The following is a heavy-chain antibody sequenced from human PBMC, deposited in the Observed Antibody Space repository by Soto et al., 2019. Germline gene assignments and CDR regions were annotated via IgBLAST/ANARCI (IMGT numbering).Heavy chain of an antibody. CDR3: ARGWWEREGYVMDV. CDR2: MYYSEST. J-gene: IGHJ6*02. D-gene: IGHD1-26*01. CDR1: GGSISSGGYS. Sequence: SETLSLTCAVPGGSISSGGYSWSWIRQPPGKELEYIGYMYYSESTNYNPSLKSRVTISDDTSTNQFSLTLSSVTAADTAVYYCARGWWEREGYVMDVWGRGTTVTVSS. V-gene: IGHV4-30-4*07.